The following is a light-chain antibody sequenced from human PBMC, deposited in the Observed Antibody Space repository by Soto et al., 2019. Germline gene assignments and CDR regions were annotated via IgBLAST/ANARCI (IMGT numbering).Light chain of an antibody. V-gene: IGLV2-8*01. CDR1: SSDVGAYNF. CDR3: SSYAGNNNVV. CDR2: EVN. Sequence: QSALTQPPSASGSPGQSVTISCTGTSSDVGAYNFVSWYQQHAGKAPKLMIYEVNKRPSGVPDRFSGSKSGNTASLTVSGLQAEDEADYYCSSYAGNNNVVFGGGTQLTVL. J-gene: IGLJ2*01.